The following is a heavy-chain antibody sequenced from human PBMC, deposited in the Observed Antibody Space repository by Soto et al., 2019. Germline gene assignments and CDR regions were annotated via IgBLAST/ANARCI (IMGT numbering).Heavy chain of an antibody. J-gene: IGHJ4*02. CDR1: GVTVSNNY. V-gene: IGHV3-66*01. Sequence: PGGSLRLSCAASGVTVSNNYMSWVRQAPGKGLEWVSVIYSVGSTSYADSVKGRFTISRDNSKNMVYLQTNSLRAEDTAVYYCARNRPETKYGYWGQGTLVTVSS. D-gene: IGHD4-17*01. CDR2: IYSVGST. CDR3: ARNRPETKYGY.